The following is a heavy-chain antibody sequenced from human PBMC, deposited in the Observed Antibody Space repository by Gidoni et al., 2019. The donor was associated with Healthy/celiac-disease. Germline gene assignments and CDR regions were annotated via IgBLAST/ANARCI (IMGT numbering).Heavy chain of an antibody. CDR2: IWYDGSNK. V-gene: IGHV3-33*01. Sequence: QVQLVESGGGVVQPGRSLRLSCAASGFTFSSYGMHWVRQAPGKGLEWVAVIWYDGSNKYYADSVKGRFTISRDNSKNTLYLQMNSLRAEDTAVYYCARGHLTYAFDIWGQGTMVTVSS. CDR1: GFTFSSYG. J-gene: IGHJ3*02. CDR3: ARGHLTYAFDI.